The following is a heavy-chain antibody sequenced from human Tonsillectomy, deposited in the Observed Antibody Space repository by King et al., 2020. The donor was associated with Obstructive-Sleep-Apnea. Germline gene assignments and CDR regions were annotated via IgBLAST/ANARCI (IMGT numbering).Heavy chain of an antibody. CDR3: ARVGVDCSSTSCYPYYYYYYGMDV. Sequence: VQLVESGGGVVQPGRSLRLSCAASGFTFSSYAMHWARQAPGKGLEGVAVISYDGRNKYSEASGKGRFTISRDKSKKTLYLQMNSLRDEETGVYYCARVGVDCSSTSCYPYYYYYYGMDVWGQGTTVTVSS. CDR1: GFTFSSYA. J-gene: IGHJ6*02. V-gene: IGHV3-30*04. D-gene: IGHD2-2*01. CDR2: ISYDGRNK.